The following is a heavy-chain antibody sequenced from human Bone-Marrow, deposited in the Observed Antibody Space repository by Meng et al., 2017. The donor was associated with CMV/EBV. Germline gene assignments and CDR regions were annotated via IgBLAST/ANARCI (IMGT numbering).Heavy chain of an antibody. CDR2: IKQDGSEK. D-gene: IGHD4-17*01. J-gene: IGHJ6*02. CDR3: ARDEGDYIPYYYYGMDV. V-gene: IGHV3-7*01. CDR1: GFTFSTYW. Sequence: GESLKISCAASGFTFSTYWMSWVRQAPGKGLEWVANIKQDGSEKYSVDSVKGRFTISRDNAKNSLYLQMNSLRAEDTAVYYCARDEGDYIPYYYYGMDVWGQGTTVTVSS.